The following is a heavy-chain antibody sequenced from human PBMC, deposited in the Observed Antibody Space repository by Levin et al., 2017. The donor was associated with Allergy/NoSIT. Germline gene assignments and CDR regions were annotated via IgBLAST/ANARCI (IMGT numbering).Heavy chain of an antibody. CDR3: ARGTDDFDL. CDR2: ISGIGDST. V-gene: IGHV3-23*01. D-gene: IGHD3/OR15-3a*01. J-gene: IGHJ4*02. CDR1: GFTFTSYA. Sequence: ETLSLTCAASGFTFTSYAMTWVRQAPGKGLEWVSLISGIGDSTYYGDSVKGRFSISRDNSRNTLYLQMNSLRAEDTARYYCARGTDDFDLWGQGTLVTVSS.